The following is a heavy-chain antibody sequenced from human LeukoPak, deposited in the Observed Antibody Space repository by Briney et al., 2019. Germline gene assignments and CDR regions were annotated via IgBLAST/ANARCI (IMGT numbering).Heavy chain of an antibody. CDR1: GGSISSYY. V-gene: IGHV4-59*01. J-gene: IGHJ4*02. CDR3: ARDHAAGYYFDY. D-gene: IGHD3-10*01. CDR2: IYYSGST. Sequence: SETLSLTCTVSGGSISSYYWSWIRQPPGKGLGWIGYIYYSGSTNYNPSLKSRVTISVDTSKNQFSLKLSSVTAADTAVYYCARDHAAGYYFDYWGQGTLVTVSS.